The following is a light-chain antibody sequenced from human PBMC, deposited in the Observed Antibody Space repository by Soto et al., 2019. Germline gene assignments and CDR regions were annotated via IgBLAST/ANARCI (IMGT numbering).Light chain of an antibody. CDR1: QSVSSSY. J-gene: IGKJ1*01. CDR2: DVS. CDR3: QQYGSSPT. V-gene: IGKV3-20*01. Sequence: EIVLTQSAGTLSLSPGERATLSCRSSQSVSSSYLAWYQHKPGQAPRLLIYDVSSRATGIPDRFSGSGSGTDFTLTISRLEPEDFAVYYCQQYGSSPTFDQGTKVEIK.